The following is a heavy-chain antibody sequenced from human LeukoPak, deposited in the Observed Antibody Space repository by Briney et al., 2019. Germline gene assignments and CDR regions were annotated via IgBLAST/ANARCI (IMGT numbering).Heavy chain of an antibody. CDR2: IYPGDSDT. V-gene: IGHV5-51*01. D-gene: IGHD2-21*02. Sequence: GESLKISCKGSGYSFTSYWIGWVRQTPGKGLEWMGIIYPGDSDTRYSPSFQGQVTISADKSISTAYLQWSSLKASDTAMYYCARYAPPYCGADCSRFDPWGQGTLVTVSS. J-gene: IGHJ5*02. CDR3: ARYAPPYCGADCSRFDP. CDR1: GYSFTSYW.